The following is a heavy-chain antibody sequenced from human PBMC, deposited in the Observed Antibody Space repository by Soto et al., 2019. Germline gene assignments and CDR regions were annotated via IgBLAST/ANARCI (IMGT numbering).Heavy chain of an antibody. D-gene: IGHD2-21*02. CDR1: GFTFKTFV. CDR2: ISGSSNTI. Sequence: EVQLVESGGGLVQPGGSLRLSCAASGFTFKTFVMNWVRQAPGKGLEWVSYISGSSNTINFADSVRGRFTISRDNAKNSMYLQMNSLRDEDTAVYYCVRGTGVRTAFAYFDYWGQGTLVTVSS. J-gene: IGHJ4*02. V-gene: IGHV3-48*02. CDR3: VRGTGVRTAFAYFDY.